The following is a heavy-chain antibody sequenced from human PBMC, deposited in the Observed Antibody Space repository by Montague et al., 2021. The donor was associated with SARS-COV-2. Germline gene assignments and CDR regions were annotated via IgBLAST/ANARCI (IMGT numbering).Heavy chain of an antibody. D-gene: IGHD3-22*01. J-gene: IGHJ4*02. Sequence: SETLSLTCAVYGGSFSDYYWSWIRQPPGKGLEWLGEINHRGTSKYNPSLKSRVSISLDTSKNQFSLYLSSVTAADTAVYYCARGRQHFNMIVVVMTGGEYCFDYWGQGTLVTVSS. CDR2: INHRGTS. CDR3: ARGRQHFNMIVVVMTGGEYCFDY. V-gene: IGHV4-34*01. CDR1: GGSFSDYY.